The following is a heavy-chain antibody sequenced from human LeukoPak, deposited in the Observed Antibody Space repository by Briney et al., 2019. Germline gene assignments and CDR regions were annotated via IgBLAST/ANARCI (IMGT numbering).Heavy chain of an antibody. CDR3: AQDRRGAFWSGYYFFDY. D-gene: IGHD3-3*01. Sequence: GGSLRLXCAASGFTFSSYGMHWVRQAPSKGLESVAFIRYDGSNKYYADSVKGRFTISRDNSKNTLYLQMNSLRAEDTAVYYCAQDRRGAFWSGYYFFDYWGQGTLVTVSS. CDR2: IRYDGSNK. V-gene: IGHV3-30*02. J-gene: IGHJ4*02. CDR1: GFTFSSYG.